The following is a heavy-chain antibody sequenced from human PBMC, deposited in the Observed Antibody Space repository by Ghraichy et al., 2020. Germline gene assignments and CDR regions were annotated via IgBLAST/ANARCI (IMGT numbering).Heavy chain of an antibody. CDR3: ARGLVKGDYDF. J-gene: IGHJ4*02. Sequence: ETLTLTCTVSGVSVNSVTYYWSWIRQPPGKGLEWLGFIYYTGKTTYNPSLESRVTMSVDTSKNQFSLTLSSVSAADTAMYYCARGLVKGDYDFWGQGTLVTVSS. CDR2: IYYTGKT. D-gene: IGHD6-19*01. CDR1: GVSVNSVTYY. V-gene: IGHV4-61*01.